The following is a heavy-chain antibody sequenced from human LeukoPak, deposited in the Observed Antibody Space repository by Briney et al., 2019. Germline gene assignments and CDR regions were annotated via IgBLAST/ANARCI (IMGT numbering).Heavy chain of an antibody. D-gene: IGHD4-17*01. J-gene: IGHJ3*02. Sequence: SVKVSCKASGGTFTTYVFSWVRQAPGQGLEWMGRIIPMFSTANHAQKFEGRVTITTDESTSTAYMELSNVRSEDTAVYYCAKNDYGDYGGYDAFDTWGQGTMVTVSS. CDR1: GGTFTTYV. CDR2: IIPMFSTA. CDR3: AKNDYGDYGGYDAFDT. V-gene: IGHV1-69*05.